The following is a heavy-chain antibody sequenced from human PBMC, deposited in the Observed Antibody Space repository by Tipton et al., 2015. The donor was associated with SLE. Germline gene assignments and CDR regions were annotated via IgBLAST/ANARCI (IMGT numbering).Heavy chain of an antibody. CDR3: ARVSPLRFLEWFLDY. Sequence: GSLRLSCAASGFTFSIYWMSWVRQAPGKGLEWVANIQQDGFEKYYVDSVKGRFTISRDSAKNSLYLQMNSLRAEDTAVYYCARVSPLRFLEWFLDYWGQGTLVTVSS. CDR2: IQQDGFEK. V-gene: IGHV3-7*01. D-gene: IGHD3-3*01. J-gene: IGHJ4*02. CDR1: GFTFSIYW.